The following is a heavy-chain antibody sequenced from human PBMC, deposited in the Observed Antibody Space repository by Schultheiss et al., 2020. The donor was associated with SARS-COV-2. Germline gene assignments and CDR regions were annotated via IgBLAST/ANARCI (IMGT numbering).Heavy chain of an antibody. V-gene: IGHV1-46*03. CDR3: ARASSYDSSGYYYPRENWFSH. CDR2: INPSGGST. J-gene: IGHJ5*02. Sequence: ASVKVSCKASGYTFTSYYMHWVRHVPGQGLEWMGIINPSGGSTSYAQKFQGRVTMTRDTSMSTVYMELSSLRSEDTAVYYCARASSYDSSGYYYPRENWFSHWGQGTLVTVSS. CDR1: GYTFTSYY. D-gene: IGHD3-22*01.